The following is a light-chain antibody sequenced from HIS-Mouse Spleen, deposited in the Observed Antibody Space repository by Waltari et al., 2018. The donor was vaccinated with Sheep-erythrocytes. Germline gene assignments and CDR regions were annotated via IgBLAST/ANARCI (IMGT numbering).Light chain of an antibody. CDR3: CSYAGSYNHV. CDR1: SSDVGGSTY. V-gene: IGLV2-11*01. CDR2: DVS. J-gene: IGLJ1*01. Sequence: QSALPQPRPVSGSPGQSVTISCTGTSSDVGGSTYAPLYQQPPGKAPKLMIYDVSKRPSGVPDRFSGSKSGNTASLTISGLQAEDEADYYCCSYAGSYNHVFATGTKVTVL.